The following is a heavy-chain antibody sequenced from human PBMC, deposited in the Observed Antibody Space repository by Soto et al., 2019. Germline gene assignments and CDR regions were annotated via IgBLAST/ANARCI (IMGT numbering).Heavy chain of an antibody. J-gene: IGHJ4*02. CDR1: GYTFTSYA. CDR3: ARDLGGWPDY. Sequence: QVQLVQSGAEVKKPGASVKVSCKTSGYTFTSYAMHWVRQAPGQRLEWMGWINAGNGNTKYSQKFQGRVTITIDTSARTAYMELSSLRSEDTAIYSCARDLGGWPDYWGQGTLVTVSS. CDR2: INAGNGNT. V-gene: IGHV1-3*01. D-gene: IGHD6-19*01.